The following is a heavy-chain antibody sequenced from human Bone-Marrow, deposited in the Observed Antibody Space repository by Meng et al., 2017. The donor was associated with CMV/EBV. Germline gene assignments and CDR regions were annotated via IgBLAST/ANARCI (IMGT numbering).Heavy chain of an antibody. Sequence: ASVKVSCKASGYTFTSYDINWVRQAPGQGLEWMGIINPSGGSTSYAQKFQGRVTMTRDTSTSTVYMELSSLRSEDTAVYYCARDRVARYDFWSGYYEGGVGDGMAVWGPGHTV. CDR3: ARDRVARYDFWSGYYEGGVGDGMAV. V-gene: IGHV1-46*01. D-gene: IGHD3-3*01. CDR2: INPSGGST. J-gene: IGHJ6*02. CDR1: GYTFTSYD.